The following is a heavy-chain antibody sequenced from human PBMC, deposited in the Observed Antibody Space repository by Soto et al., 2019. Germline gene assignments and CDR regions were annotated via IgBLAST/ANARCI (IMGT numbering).Heavy chain of an antibody. CDR1: GFTFSSYG. CDR2: ISYDGSNK. V-gene: IGHV3-30*18. Sequence: SLRLSCAASGFTFSSYGMHWVRQAPGKGLEWVAVISYDGSNKYYADSVKGRFTISRDNSKNTLYLQMNSLRAEDTAVYYCAKDYDSSGYFDYWGQGTLVTVSS. D-gene: IGHD3-22*01. CDR3: AKDYDSSGYFDY. J-gene: IGHJ4*02.